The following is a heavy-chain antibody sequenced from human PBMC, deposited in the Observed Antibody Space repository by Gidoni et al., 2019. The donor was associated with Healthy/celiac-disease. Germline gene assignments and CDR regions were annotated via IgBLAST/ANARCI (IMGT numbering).Heavy chain of an antibody. CDR2: IYTSGST. CDR1: GGSISSGSYY. Sequence: QESGPGLVKPSQTLSLTCTVSGGSISSGSYYWSWIRQPAGKGLEWIGRIYTSGSTNYNPSLKSRGTISVATSKNQFSLKLSSVTAADPAGYYWARGGGRDFGVVTTWFDPWGQGTLVTVSS. J-gene: IGHJ5*02. CDR3: ARGGGRDFGVVTTWFDP. D-gene: IGHD3-3*01. V-gene: IGHV4-61*02.